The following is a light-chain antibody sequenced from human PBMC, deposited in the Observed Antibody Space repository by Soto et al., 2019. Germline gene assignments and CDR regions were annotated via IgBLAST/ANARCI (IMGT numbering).Light chain of an antibody. J-gene: IGLJ1*01. V-gene: IGLV2-14*01. CDR2: EVS. Sequence: QSVLTQPASVSGSPGQSITISCTGTNTDVGGYDRVSWYQHHPGKAPKLMIYEVSNRPSGVSNRFSGSKSGNTASLTISGLQAEDEADYYCSSYTSSSTYVFGTGTKVTVL. CDR3: SSYTSSSTYV. CDR1: NTDVGGYDR.